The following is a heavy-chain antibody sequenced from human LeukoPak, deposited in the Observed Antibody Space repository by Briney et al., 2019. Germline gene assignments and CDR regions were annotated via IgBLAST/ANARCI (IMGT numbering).Heavy chain of an antibody. V-gene: IGHV3-23*01. D-gene: IGHD1-14*01. CDR3: AKGDDHPSYFDY. J-gene: IGHJ4*02. Sequence: GGSLRLSCAASGFAFSSYAMSWVRQAPGKGLEWVSAISGSSGSTYYADSVKGRFTISRDNSKNTLYLQMNSLRAEDTAVYYCAKGDDHPSYFDYWGQGTLVTVSS. CDR2: ISGSSGST. CDR1: GFAFSSYA.